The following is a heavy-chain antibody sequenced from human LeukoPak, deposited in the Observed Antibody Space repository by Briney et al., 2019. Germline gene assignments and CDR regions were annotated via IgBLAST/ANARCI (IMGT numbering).Heavy chain of an antibody. CDR1: GFTFSTYT. D-gene: IGHD5-24*01. V-gene: IGHV3-21*01. CDR3: AREDNQPLIYNSFDY. CDR2: ISGTSGYI. Sequence: GGSLRLSCTSSGFTFSTYTMNWVRQAPGKGLEWVSSISGTSGYIYYADSLKGRFTVSRDNAKNSLFLQINSLRAEDTGLYYCAREDNQPLIYNSFDYWGQGTLVTVSS. J-gene: IGHJ4*02.